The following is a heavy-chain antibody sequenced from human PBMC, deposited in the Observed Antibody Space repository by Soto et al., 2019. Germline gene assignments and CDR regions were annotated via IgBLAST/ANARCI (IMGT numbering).Heavy chain of an antibody. CDR2: IYYSGST. CDR1: GGSISTYY. D-gene: IGHD1-26*01. Sequence: SETLSLTCTVSGGSISTYYWSWIRQPPGKGLEWIGYIYYSGSTSYNPSLKSRVTISVDTSKNQFSLKLRSVTAADTAVYDCARDRSGAWDQGYGMDVWGQGTTITVSS. CDR3: ARDRSGAWDQGYGMDV. V-gene: IGHV4-59*01. J-gene: IGHJ6*02.